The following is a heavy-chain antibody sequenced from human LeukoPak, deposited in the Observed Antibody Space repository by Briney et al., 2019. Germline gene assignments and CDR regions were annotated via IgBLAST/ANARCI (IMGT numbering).Heavy chain of an antibody. J-gene: IGHJ4*02. CDR3: ARDPVGATTAQDY. CDR1: GFTVSSNY. V-gene: IGHV3-53*01. D-gene: IGHD1-26*01. CDR2: IYSGGST. Sequence: GSLRLSCAASGFTVSSNYMSWVRQAPGKGLEWVSVIYSGGSTYYADSVKGRFTISRDNSKNTLYLQMNSLRAEDTAVYYCARDPVGATTAQDYWGQGTLVTVSS.